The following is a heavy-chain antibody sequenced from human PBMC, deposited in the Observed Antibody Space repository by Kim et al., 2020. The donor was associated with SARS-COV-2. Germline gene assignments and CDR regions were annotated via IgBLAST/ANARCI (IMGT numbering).Heavy chain of an antibody. Sequence: SVKVSCKASGDTFSIYSMSWVRQAPGQGLEWMGGIIPIFGTANYAQKFQGRVTITADASTSTAYMELSSLRSEDTAVYYCARSGYSSGPVPYYYGMDVW. CDR2: IIPIFGTA. CDR3: ARSGYSSGPVPYYYGMDV. CDR1: GDTFSIYS. V-gene: IGHV1-69*13. J-gene: IGHJ6*01. D-gene: IGHD6-19*01.